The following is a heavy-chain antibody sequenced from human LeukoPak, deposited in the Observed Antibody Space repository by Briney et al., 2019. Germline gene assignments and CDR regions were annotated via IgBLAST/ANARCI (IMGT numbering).Heavy chain of an antibody. CDR1: GFTFSSYG. D-gene: IGHD6-19*01. V-gene: IGHV3-33*01. CDR3: ARAYSSGWYDWFDP. J-gene: IGHJ5*02. Sequence: PGGSLRLSCAASGFTFSSYGMHWVRQAPGKGLEWVAVIWYDGSNKYYAGSVKGRFTISRDNSKNTLYLQMNSLRAEDTAVYYCARAYSSGWYDWFDPWGQGTLVTVSS. CDR2: IWYDGSNK.